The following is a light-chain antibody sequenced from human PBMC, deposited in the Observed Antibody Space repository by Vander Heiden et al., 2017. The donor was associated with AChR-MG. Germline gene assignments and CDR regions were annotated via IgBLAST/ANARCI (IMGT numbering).Light chain of an antibody. Sequence: QSALTQPPSASGSPGQSATISCTGTSSDVGAYDYFSWYQQHPGKAPQLIIYDVNERPSGVPDRFSGSKSGNSASLTVSGLQAVDEADYYCSAYAGDNILVFGGGTKLTVL. CDR1: SSDVGAYDY. CDR3: SAYAGDNILV. V-gene: IGLV2-8*01. J-gene: IGLJ2*01. CDR2: DVN.